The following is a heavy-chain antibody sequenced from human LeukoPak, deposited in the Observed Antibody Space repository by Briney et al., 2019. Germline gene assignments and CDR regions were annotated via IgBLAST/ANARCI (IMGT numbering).Heavy chain of an antibody. J-gene: IGHJ4*02. V-gene: IGHV3-21*01. Sequence: GGSLRLSCAASGCTFSSYSMNWVRQAPGKGLEWVSSTSSSSSYIYYADSVKGRFTISRDNAKNSLYLQMNSLRAEDTAVYYCARGIRYFDWYFDYWGQGTLVTVSS. CDR3: ARGIRYFDWYFDY. CDR1: GCTFSSYS. CDR2: TSSSSSYI. D-gene: IGHD3-9*01.